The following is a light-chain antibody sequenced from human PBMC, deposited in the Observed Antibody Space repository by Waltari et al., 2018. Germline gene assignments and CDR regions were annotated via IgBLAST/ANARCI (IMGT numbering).Light chain of an antibody. CDR2: DAS. CDR1: QSVSSY. CDR3: QQRSNWLYT. J-gene: IGKJ2*01. Sequence: EIVVTHSPATLSFSPCDRATLACRASQSVSSYLAWYQQKPGQAPRLLIYDASNRATGIPARFSGSGSGTDFTLAISSLEPEDFAVYYCQQRSNWLYTFGQGTKLEIK. V-gene: IGKV3-11*01.